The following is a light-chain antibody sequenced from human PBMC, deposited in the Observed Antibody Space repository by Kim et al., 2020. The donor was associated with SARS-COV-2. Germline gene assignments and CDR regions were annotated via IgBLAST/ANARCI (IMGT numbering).Light chain of an antibody. J-gene: IGKJ2*01. CDR1: QSISTY. CDR2: AAS. V-gene: IGKV1-39*01. CDR3: QQSYSTPYT. Sequence: ASVGDRVTITCRASQSISTYLNWYQQKPGKAPKLLIYAASSLQSGVPSRFSGGDSAGTDFTLTISSLQPEDSATYYCQQSYSTPYTFGRGTKLEI.